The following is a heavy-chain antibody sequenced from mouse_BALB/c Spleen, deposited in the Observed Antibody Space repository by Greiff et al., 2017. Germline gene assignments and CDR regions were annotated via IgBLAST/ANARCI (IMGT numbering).Heavy chain of an antibody. V-gene: IGHV5-4*02. CDR2: ISDGGSYT. CDR1: GFTFSDYY. CDR3: ATYDYGWYFDV. Sequence: EVNVVESGGGLVKPGGSLKLSCAASGFTFSDYYMYWVRQTPEKRLEWVATISDGGSYTYYPDSVKGRFTISRDNARNILYLQMSSLRSEDTAMYYCATYDYGWYFDVWGAGTTVTVAS. J-gene: IGHJ1*01. D-gene: IGHD2-4*01.